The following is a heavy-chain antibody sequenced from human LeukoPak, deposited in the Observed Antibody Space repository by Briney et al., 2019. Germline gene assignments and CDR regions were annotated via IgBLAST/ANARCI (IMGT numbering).Heavy chain of an antibody. V-gene: IGHV3-21*01. D-gene: IGHD5-18*01. Sequence: GGSLRLSCAASGFTFSSYSMNWVRQAPGKGLEWVSSISSSSSYIYYADSVKGRFTISRDNAKNSLYLQMNSLRAEDTAVYYCARGPHRQLWLTPCYFDYWGQGTLVTVSS. CDR1: GFTFSSYS. CDR3: ARGPHRQLWLTPCYFDY. CDR2: ISSSSSYI. J-gene: IGHJ4*02.